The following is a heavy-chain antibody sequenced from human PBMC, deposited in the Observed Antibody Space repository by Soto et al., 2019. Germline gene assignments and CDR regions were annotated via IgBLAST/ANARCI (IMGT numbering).Heavy chain of an antibody. CDR2: IYWDDDK. D-gene: IGHD6-19*01. J-gene: IGHJ4*02. CDR3: AHIGSMAGTGYFDY. Sequence: QITLKESGPTLVKPTQTLTLTCTFSGFSLSTSGVGVGWIRQPPGKALEWLALIYWDDDKRYSPSLKSRLTITKDHSKNQVVLTMTNMDPVDTATYYCAHIGSMAGTGYFDYWGQGTLVTVSS. V-gene: IGHV2-5*02. CDR1: GFSLSTSGVG.